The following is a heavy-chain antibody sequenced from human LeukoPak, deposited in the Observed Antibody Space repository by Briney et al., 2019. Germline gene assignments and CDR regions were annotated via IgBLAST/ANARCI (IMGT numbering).Heavy chain of an antibody. Sequence: ASVKVSCRASGYTFSRYGIGWVRQAPGQGLEWMGWINPNSGGTNYAQKFQGRVTMTRDTSISTAYMELSRLRSDDTAVYYCARAIQMYYDSSGFDFWGQGTLVTVSS. CDR3: ARAIQMYYDSSGFDF. J-gene: IGHJ4*02. D-gene: IGHD3-22*01. CDR1: GYTFSRYG. V-gene: IGHV1-2*02. CDR2: INPNSGGT.